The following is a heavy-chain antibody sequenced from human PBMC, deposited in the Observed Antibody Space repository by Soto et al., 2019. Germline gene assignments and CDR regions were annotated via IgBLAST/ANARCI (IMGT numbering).Heavy chain of an antibody. CDR3: ARNPPNSSSWYGAFDI. CDR2: IIPIFGTA. CDR1: GGTFSSYA. D-gene: IGHD6-13*01. Sequence: QVQLVQSGAEVKKPGSSVKVSCKASGGTFSSYAISWVRQAPGQGLEWMGGIIPIFGTANYAQKFQGRVTITADESTSTAYMELSSLRSEDTAVYYCARNPPNSSSWYGAFDIWGQGIMVTVSS. J-gene: IGHJ3*02. V-gene: IGHV1-69*01.